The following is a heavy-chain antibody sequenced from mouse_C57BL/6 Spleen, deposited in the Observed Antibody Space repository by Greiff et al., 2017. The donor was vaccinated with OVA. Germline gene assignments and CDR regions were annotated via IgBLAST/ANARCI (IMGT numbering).Heavy chain of an antibody. Sequence: QVQLQQPGAELVRPGSSVKLSCKASGYTFTSYWMHWVKQRPIQGLEWIGNIDPSDSETHYNQKFKDKATLTVDKSSSTAYMQLSSLTSEDSAVYYCASGATGPLAYWGQGLWSLSLQ. V-gene: IGHV1-52*01. CDR2: IDPSDSET. CDR3: ASGATGPLAY. J-gene: IGHJ3*01. D-gene: IGHD4-1*01. CDR1: GYTFTSYW.